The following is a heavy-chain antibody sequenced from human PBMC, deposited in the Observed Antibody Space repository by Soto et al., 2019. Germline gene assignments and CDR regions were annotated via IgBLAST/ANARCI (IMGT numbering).Heavy chain of an antibody. CDR3: ARGPLTIFGVVINRDAFDI. V-gene: IGHV4-34*01. D-gene: IGHD3-3*01. CDR2: INHSGST. J-gene: IGHJ3*02. Sequence: ASETLSLTCAVYGGSFSGYYWSWIRQPPGKGLEWIGEINHSGSTNYNPSLKSRVTISVDTSKNQFSLKLSSVTAADTAVYYCARGPLTIFGVVINRDAFDIWGQGTMVTVSS. CDR1: GGSFSGYY.